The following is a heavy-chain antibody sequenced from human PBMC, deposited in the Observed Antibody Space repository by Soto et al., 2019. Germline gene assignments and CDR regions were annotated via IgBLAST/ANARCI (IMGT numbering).Heavy chain of an antibody. D-gene: IGHD6-19*01. J-gene: IGHJ4*02. V-gene: IGHV3-64D*06. CDR3: VKEGYMRSDWYGQFDY. CDR2: ISSYGADT. Sequence: ESGGTLVQPGGSLSLSCSASGFTFNSYAMHWVRQAPGKGLEFVSAISSYGADTYYADSVKGRFAISRDNSKNTLYLQMSSLRAEDTALYYCVKEGYMRSDWYGQFDYWGQGALVTVSS. CDR1: GFTFNSYA.